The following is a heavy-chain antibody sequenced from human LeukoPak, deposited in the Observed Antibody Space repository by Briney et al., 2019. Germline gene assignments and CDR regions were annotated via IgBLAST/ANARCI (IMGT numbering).Heavy chain of an antibody. V-gene: IGHV3-7*01. CDR2: IKTDGSEK. Sequence: GGSLRLSCAASGFTSSDYWMTWVRQAPGKGLEWLANIKTDGSEKYYVDSVKGRFTISRDNAKNSLYLQMSSLTAEDTAIYYCARDHAYRADYWGQGTLVTVSS. J-gene: IGHJ4*02. CDR3: ARDHAYRADY. D-gene: IGHD2-2*01. CDR1: GFTSSDYW.